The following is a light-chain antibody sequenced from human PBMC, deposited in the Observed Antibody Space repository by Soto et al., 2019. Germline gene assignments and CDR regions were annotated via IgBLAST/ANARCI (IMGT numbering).Light chain of an antibody. J-gene: IGKJ4*01. V-gene: IGKV3-20*01. CDR2: GAS. CDR1: RSVSSSF. CDR3: QQYGSSPPLT. Sequence: EIVLTQSPGTLSLSPGGRATLSCRASRSVSSSFLAWYQQKPGQAPRLLIYGASSRATGIPDRFSGSGSGKDFTLTISRLEPEDFAGYYWQQYGSSPPLTFGGGTKVEIK.